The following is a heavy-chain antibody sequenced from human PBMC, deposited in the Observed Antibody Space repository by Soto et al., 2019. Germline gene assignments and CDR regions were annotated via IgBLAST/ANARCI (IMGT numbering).Heavy chain of an antibody. CDR2: IIPFFGTA. V-gene: IGHV1-69*12. Sequence: QVQLVQSGAEVKKPGSSVKVSCKASGGTFNSFAISWVRQAPGQGLEWMGGIIPFFGTANYAQKFQGRVTITADESTRTAYMELSSLRSEDTAMYSCARRYYYDTGGYYCEEGVYWGQGTLVTVSS. J-gene: IGHJ4*02. CDR1: GGTFNSFA. D-gene: IGHD3-22*01. CDR3: ARRYYYDTGGYYCEEGVY.